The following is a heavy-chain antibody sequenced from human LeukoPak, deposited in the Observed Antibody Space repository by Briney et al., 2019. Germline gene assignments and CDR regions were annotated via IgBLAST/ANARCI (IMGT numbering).Heavy chain of an antibody. CDR3: ARDQEAFDY. V-gene: IGHV1-46*01. CDR2: IYPRDGST. J-gene: IGHJ4*02. Sequence: ASVKVSCKASGYSFTSNYIHWVRQAPGQGLEWMGMIYPRDGSTSYAQKFQGRVTVTRDASTSTAHMELSGLRSEDTAVYYCARDQEAFDYWGQGTLVTVSS. CDR1: GYSFTSNY.